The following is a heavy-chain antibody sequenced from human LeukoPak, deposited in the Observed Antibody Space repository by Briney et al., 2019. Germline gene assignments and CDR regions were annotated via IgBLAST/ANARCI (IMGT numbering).Heavy chain of an antibody. D-gene: IGHD3-9*01. Sequence: SGTLSLTCTVSGGSISSSSYYWGWIRQPPGKGLEWIGSIYYSGSTYYNPSLKSRVTISVDTSKNQFSLKLSSVTAADTAVYYCARPVLRYFDWLEGYFDYWGQGTLVTVSS. CDR2: IYYSGST. V-gene: IGHV4-39*01. CDR1: GGSISSSSYY. J-gene: IGHJ4*02. CDR3: ARPVLRYFDWLEGYFDY.